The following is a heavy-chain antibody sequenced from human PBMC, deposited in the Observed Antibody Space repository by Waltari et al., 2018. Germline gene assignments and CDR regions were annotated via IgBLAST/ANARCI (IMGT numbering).Heavy chain of an antibody. V-gene: IGHV3-30*02. Sequence: QVQLVESGGGVVQPGGSLRLSCAASGFTFSSYGMHWVRQAPGKGREWVAFIRYDGSNKYYVDSVKGRFTISRDNSKNTLYLQMNSLRAEDTAVYYCAKAPKGAAVAGIKDWGQGTLVTVSS. J-gene: IGHJ4*02. CDR2: IRYDGSNK. D-gene: IGHD6-19*01. CDR1: GFTFSSYG. CDR3: AKAPKGAAVAGIKD.